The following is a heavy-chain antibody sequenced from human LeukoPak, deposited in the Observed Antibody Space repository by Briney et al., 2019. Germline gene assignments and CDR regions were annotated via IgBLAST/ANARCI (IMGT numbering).Heavy chain of an antibody. D-gene: IGHD5/OR15-5a*01. CDR2: ISSSSSYI. J-gene: IGHJ2*01. CDR3: ARSHAAFSVKGRHWYFDL. CDR1: GFTFSSYS. V-gene: IGHV3-21*01. Sequence: PGGSLRLSCAASGFTFSSYSMNWVRQAPGKGLEWVSSISSSSSYIYYADSVKGRFTISRDNAKNSLYLQMNSLRAEDTAVYYYARSHAAFSVKGRHWYFDLWGRGTLVTVSS.